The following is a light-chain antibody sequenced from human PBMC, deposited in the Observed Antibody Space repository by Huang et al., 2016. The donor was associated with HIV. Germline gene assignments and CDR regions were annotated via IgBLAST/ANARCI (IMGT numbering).Light chain of an antibody. Sequence: VLTQSPGTLSLSPGERATFSCRASQSVRGRYLAWYQQKPGQAPRLLIYGASSRATGIPDRFSGSGSGTDFTLTISRLEPEDFAVYYCQQYGSSLRTFGQGTKVEIK. CDR2: GAS. J-gene: IGKJ1*01. V-gene: IGKV3-20*01. CDR1: QSVRGRY. CDR3: QQYGSSLRT.